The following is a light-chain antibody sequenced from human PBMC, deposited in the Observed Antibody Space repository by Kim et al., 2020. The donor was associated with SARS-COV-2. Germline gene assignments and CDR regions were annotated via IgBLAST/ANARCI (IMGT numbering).Light chain of an antibody. Sequence: GQSIAISCTGTSSDVGSYNFVSWYQQPPGKAPKLMIYDVSNRPSGVSNRFSGSKSGNTASLTISGLQAEDEADYYCSSYTTSGTVVFGGGTQLTVL. CDR2: DVS. J-gene: IGLJ3*02. CDR1: SSDVGSYNF. CDR3: SSYTTSGTVV. V-gene: IGLV2-14*03.